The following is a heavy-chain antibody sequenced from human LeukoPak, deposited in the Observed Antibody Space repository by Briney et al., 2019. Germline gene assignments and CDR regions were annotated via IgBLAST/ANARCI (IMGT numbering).Heavy chain of an antibody. V-gene: IGHV4-59*01. CDR3: ARTTSIRRPYYFDY. CDR1: GGSINSYF. D-gene: IGHD2-21*01. Sequence: SETLSLTCTVSGGSINSYFWSWIRQPPGKGLEYIGYIYYSGTTNYSPSLKSRVTISLDTSKNQFSLKLSSVTAADTAVYYCARTTSIRRPYYFDYWGQGTLVTVSS. CDR2: IYYSGTT. J-gene: IGHJ4*02.